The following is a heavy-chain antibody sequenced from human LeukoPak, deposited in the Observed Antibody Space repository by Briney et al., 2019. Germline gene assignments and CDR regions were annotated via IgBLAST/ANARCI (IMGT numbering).Heavy chain of an antibody. V-gene: IGHV4-34*01. CDR1: GGSSSGYY. CDR2: INHSGST. CDR3: AREGGYSYGYFDYYYMDV. J-gene: IGHJ6*03. D-gene: IGHD5-18*01. Sequence: SETLSLTCAVYGGSSSGYYWSWIRQPPGKGLEWIGEINHSGSTNYNPSLKSRVTISVDTSKNQFSLKLSSVTAADTAVYYCAREGGYSYGYFDYYYMDVWGKGTTVTVSS.